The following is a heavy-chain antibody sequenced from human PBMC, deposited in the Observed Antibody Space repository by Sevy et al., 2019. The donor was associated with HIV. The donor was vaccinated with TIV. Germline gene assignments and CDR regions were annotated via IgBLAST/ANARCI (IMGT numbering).Heavy chain of an antibody. J-gene: IGHJ6*02. CDR1: GFTFSTYD. CDR3: AKNRPPGGSYFSRHGMDV. V-gene: IGHV3-30*18. CDR2: ISYDGNYR. D-gene: IGHD1-26*01. Sequence: GGSLRLSCTASGFTFSTYDIQWVRQAPGKGLEWVAIISYDGNYRYYSDSVRGRFSMSRDNSKNTAYLQMSGLSVEDTAVYYCAKNRPPGGSYFSRHGMDVWGRGTTVTVSS.